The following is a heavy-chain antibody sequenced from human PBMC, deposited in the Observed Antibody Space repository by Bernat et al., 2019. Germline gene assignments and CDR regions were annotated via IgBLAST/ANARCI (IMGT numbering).Heavy chain of an antibody. V-gene: IGHV3-23*01. J-gene: IGHJ4*02. D-gene: IGHD1-26*01. Sequence: EVQLLESGGGLVQPGGSLRLSCAASGFTFNSYAMSWVRQAPGKGLEWVSAISAGGGSTYYVDSVKGRFTISRDNSKNTLYLQMNSLRADDTAVYYCAKDPSPYSGTYYSDYWGQGTLVTVSS. CDR1: GFTFNSYA. CDR2: ISAGGGST. CDR3: AKDPSPYSGTYYSDY.